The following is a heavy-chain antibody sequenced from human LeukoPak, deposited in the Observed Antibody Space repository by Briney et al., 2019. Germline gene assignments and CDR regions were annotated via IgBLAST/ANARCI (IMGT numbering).Heavy chain of an antibody. V-gene: IGHV3-74*01. CDR3: AHGDHSSFDG. D-gene: IGHD3-10*01. Sequence: PGRSLRLSCVASGFSLSTYWMHWVRQIPGKGLVWVSRIDNDGTTRNYADPVKGRFTISRDNAKNTLYLQMNSLRAEDTAVYYCAHGDHSSFDGWGQGILVTVSS. CDR2: IDNDGTTR. J-gene: IGHJ4*02. CDR1: GFSLSTYW.